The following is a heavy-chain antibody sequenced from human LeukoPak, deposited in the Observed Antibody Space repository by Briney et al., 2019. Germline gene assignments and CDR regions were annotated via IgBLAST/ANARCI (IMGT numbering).Heavy chain of an antibody. CDR3: ASLGYCSGGSCFLLGFQH. CDR1: GYSFTSYW. D-gene: IGHD2-15*01. CDR2: IYPGDSDT. J-gene: IGHJ1*01. V-gene: IGHV5-51*01. Sequence: GESLKISCKGSGYSFTSYWIGWVRQMPGKGLEWMGIIYPGDSDTRYSPSFQGQVTISADESISTAYLQWSSLKASDTAMYYCASLGYCSGGSCFLLGFQHWGQGTLVTVSS.